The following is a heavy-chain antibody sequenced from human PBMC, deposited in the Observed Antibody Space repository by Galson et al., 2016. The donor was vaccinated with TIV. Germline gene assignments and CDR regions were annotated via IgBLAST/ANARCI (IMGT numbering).Heavy chain of an antibody. CDR1: GFSLSTSGMC. Sequence: PALVKPTQTLTLTCTFSGFSLSTSGMCVSWIRQPPGQALEWLARIDWDDDKNYSPFLKTRLTISKDTSKNQVVLTMSSMDPVDTATYYCARSLFSDYSGYWVDHWGQGTLVTVSS. D-gene: IGHD3-22*01. J-gene: IGHJ4*02. V-gene: IGHV2-70*11. CDR2: IDWDDDK. CDR3: ARSLFSDYSGYWVDH.